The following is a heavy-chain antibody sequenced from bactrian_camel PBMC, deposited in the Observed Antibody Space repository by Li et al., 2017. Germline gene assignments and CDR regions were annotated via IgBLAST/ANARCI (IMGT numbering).Heavy chain of an antibody. D-gene: IGHD1*01. CDR1: GYIRC. V-gene: IGHV3S53*01. Sequence: VEAGGSLNLSCTYQGYIRCMAWFRQAPGKEREKVATINSIGGTTYVDSVKGRFTISKDNDKNTLFLQMTSLKPEDTARYYCAADPWCTEQYADRRYWGQGTQVTV. J-gene: IGHJ4*01. CDR2: INSIGGT. CDR3: AADPWCTEQYADRRY.